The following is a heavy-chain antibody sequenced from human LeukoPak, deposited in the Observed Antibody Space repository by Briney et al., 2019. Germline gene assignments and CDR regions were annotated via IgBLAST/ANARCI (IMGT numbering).Heavy chain of an antibody. J-gene: IGHJ5*02. CDR3: ARGAWFGVLTPFDP. CDR2: IYYSGST. CDR1: GGSISSYY. D-gene: IGHD3-10*01. V-gene: IGHV4-59*01. Sequence: SETLSLTCTVSGGSISSYYWSWIRQPPGKGLEWIGYIYYSGSTNYNPSPKSRVTISVDTSKNQFSLKLSSVTAADTAVYYCARGAWFGVLTPFDPWGQGTLVTVSS.